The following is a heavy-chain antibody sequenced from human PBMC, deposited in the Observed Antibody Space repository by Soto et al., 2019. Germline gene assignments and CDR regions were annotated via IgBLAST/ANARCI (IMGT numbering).Heavy chain of an antibody. V-gene: IGHV4-39*01. Sequence: SETLTLTCTDTGDSINNRSYYWGWIRQPPGKGLEWIGSIYYSGSTYNNPSLKSRVSMSVDTSKNQFSLKLRSVTAADTALYYCARQRTSVVTQAYFDSWGQGSLVTVS. J-gene: IGHJ4*02. CDR3: ARQRTSVVTQAYFDS. CDR1: GDSINNRSYY. D-gene: IGHD2-21*02. CDR2: IYYSGST.